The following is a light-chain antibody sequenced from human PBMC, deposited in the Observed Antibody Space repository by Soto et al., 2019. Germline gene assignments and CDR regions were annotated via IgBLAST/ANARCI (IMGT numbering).Light chain of an antibody. J-gene: IGLJ1*01. CDR3: SYFAGSNNFTV. CDR1: SSDVGGYNY. CDR2: EVS. Sequence: QSALTQPPSASGSPGQSVTISCTGTSSDVGGYNYVSWYQQHPGKAPKLMIYEVSKRPSGVPDRFSGSKSGNTASLTVSGLQAEDEADYYCSYFAGSNNFTVFGAGTKVTVL. V-gene: IGLV2-8*01.